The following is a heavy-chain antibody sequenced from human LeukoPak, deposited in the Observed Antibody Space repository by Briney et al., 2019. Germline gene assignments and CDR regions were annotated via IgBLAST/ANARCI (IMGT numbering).Heavy chain of an antibody. V-gene: IGHV5-51*01. Sequence: GESLKISCQGSGYSFTSYWIGWVRQLPGKGLEWMGIIYPGDSDTRYSPSFQGQVTISADKSISTAYLQWSSLKASDTAMYYCATTVEMATIGDFNAFDIWGQGTMVTVSS. CDR3: ATTVEMATIGDFNAFDI. CDR2: IYPGDSDT. D-gene: IGHD5-24*01. CDR1: GYSFTSYW. J-gene: IGHJ3*02.